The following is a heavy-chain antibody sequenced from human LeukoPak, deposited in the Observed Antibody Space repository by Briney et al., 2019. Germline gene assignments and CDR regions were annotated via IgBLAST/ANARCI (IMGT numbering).Heavy chain of an antibody. CDR2: ISAYNGNT. Sequence: ASVKVSFKASGYTFTSYGISWVRQAPGQGLEWMGWISAYNGNTNYAQKLQGRVTMTTDTSTSTAYMELRSLRSDDTAVYYCARDLGRPREQWLVPPSFDYWGQGTLVTVSS. CDR1: GYTFTSYG. V-gene: IGHV1-18*01. CDR3: ARDLGRPREQWLVPPSFDY. J-gene: IGHJ4*02. D-gene: IGHD6-19*01.